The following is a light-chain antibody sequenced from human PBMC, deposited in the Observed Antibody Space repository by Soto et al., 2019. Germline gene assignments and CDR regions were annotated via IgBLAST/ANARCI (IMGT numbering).Light chain of an antibody. CDR3: QQSYDTPLT. Sequence: DIQMTQSPSSLAASVGDRVTITCRASQSITTFINWYQHKPGRAPKVLIYGKSYLLSGFPSRFSGSGAGTDFTLAITGLQPDDFGTYYCQQSYDTPLTFGQGTRLEIK. CDR2: GKS. V-gene: IGKV1-39*01. J-gene: IGKJ5*01. CDR1: QSITTF.